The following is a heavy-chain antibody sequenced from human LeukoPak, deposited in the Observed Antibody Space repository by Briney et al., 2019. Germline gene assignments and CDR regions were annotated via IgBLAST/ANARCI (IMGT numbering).Heavy chain of an antibody. CDR3: ARVGPGYSYGDY. Sequence: SETLSLTCTVSGGSISSSSYYWGWIRQPPGKGLEWIGSIYYSGSTYYNSSLKSRVTISVDTSKNQFSLKLSSVTAADTAVYYCARVGPGYSYGDYWGQGTLVTVSS. CDR2: IYYSGST. V-gene: IGHV4-39*07. CDR1: GGSISSSSYY. D-gene: IGHD5-18*01. J-gene: IGHJ4*02.